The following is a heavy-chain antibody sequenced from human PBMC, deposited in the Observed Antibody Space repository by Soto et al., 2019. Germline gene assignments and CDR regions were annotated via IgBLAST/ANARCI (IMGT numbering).Heavy chain of an antibody. J-gene: IGHJ6*02. Sequence: QVQLVQSGAEVKKPGASMKVSCKASGYTFTGYYMHWVRQAPGQGLEWMGWINPNSGDTNYAQKFQGWVTMTSDTSISTAYMELSRLKSDDTAVYYCARVEGGSDYYYGMDVWGQGTTVTVSS. V-gene: IGHV1-2*04. CDR2: INPNSGDT. D-gene: IGHD3-10*01. CDR3: ARVEGGSDYYYGMDV. CDR1: GYTFTGYY.